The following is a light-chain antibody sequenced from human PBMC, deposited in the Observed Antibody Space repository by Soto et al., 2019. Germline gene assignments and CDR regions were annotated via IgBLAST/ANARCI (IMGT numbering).Light chain of an antibody. CDR2: AAS. CDR3: QQYGSSPST. Sequence: IQLTQSPSSLSASVGDRVTITCRASQGISSYLAWYQQKPGKAPKLLIYAASTLQSGVPSRFSGSGSGTDFTLTISRLEPEDFAVYCCQQYGSSPSTFGQGTKVYIK. CDR1: QGISSY. V-gene: IGKV1-9*01. J-gene: IGKJ1*01.